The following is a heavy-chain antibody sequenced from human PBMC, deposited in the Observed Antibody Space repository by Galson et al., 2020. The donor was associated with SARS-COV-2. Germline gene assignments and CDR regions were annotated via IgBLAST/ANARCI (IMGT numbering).Heavy chain of an antibody. J-gene: IGHJ5*02. CDR3: AGGSGSYLALFEP. V-gene: IGHV3-30-3*01. Sequence: GESLKISCAASGFTFSSYAMHWVRRAPGKGLEWVAVISYDGSNKYYADSVKGRFTISRDNSKNTLYLQMNSLRAEDTAVYYCAGGSGSYLALFEPLGQGTLVPV. CDR2: ISYDGSNK. CDR1: GFTFSSYA. D-gene: IGHD1-26*01.